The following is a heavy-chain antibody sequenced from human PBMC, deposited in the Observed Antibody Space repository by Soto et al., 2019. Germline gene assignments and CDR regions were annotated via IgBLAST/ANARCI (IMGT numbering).Heavy chain of an antibody. CDR1: GYSFADYY. J-gene: IGHJ6*02. D-gene: IGHD4-17*01. V-gene: IGHV1-2*02. Sequence: QVQLVQSGAEVKKPGASVKVSCKASGYSFADYYMHWVRQAPGQGLEWMGWINPDSGGTNYAQKFQCRVTMTRDSSITTAYMELTGLRSDDTAVYYCARDQMTTVTINDYYGMDVWGQGTTVTVSS. CDR3: ARDQMTTVTINDYYGMDV. CDR2: INPDSGGT.